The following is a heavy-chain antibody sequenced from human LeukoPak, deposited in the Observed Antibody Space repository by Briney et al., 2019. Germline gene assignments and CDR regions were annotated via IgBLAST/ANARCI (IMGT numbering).Heavy chain of an antibody. D-gene: IGHD2-21*02. CDR1: GFTFSSYE. CDR2: ISSSGSTI. V-gene: IGHV3-48*03. J-gene: IGHJ4*02. CDR3: ARSQGVVTNCDY. Sequence: GGSLRLSCAASGFTFSSYEMNWVRQAPGKGLEWVSYISSSGSTIYYADSVKGRFTISRDNAKNSLYLQMNGLRAEDTAVYYCARSQGVVTNCDYWGQGTLVTVSS.